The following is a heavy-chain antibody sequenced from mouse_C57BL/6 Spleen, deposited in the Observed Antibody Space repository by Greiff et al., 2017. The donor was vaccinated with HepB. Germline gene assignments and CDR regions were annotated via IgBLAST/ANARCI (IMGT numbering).Heavy chain of an antibody. V-gene: IGHV1-69*01. CDR1: GYTFTSYW. CDR2: IDPSDSYT. Sequence: QVQLQQPGAELVMPGASVKLSCTASGYTFTSYWMHWVKQRPGQGLEWIGEIDPSDSYTNYNQKFKGKSTLTVDKSSSTAYMQLSSLTSEDSAVYYCAKGYYSNLYYAMDYWGQGTSVTVSS. CDR3: AKGYYSNLYYAMDY. J-gene: IGHJ4*01. D-gene: IGHD2-5*01.